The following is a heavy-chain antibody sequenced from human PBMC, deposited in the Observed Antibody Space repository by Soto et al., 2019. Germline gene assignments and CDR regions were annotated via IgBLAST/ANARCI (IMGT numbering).Heavy chain of an antibody. J-gene: IGHJ6*02. CDR3: ARGRPYGMDV. CDR2: IDSDGSST. CDR1: GFTFGSYW. Sequence: GGSLRLSCAASGFTFGSYWMNWVRQAPGKGLVWVSRIDSDGSSTTYADSVKGRFITSRDNAKNTLYLQMSSLRVEDTAVYYCARGRPYGMDVWGQGTTVTVSS. V-gene: IGHV3-74*01.